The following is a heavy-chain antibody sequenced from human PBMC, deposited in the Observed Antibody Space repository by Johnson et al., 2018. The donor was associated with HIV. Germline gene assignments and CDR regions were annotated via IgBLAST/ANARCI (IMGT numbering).Heavy chain of an antibody. CDR1: GFTFSSYA. V-gene: IGHV3-33*08. Sequence: QMQLVESGGGVVQPGRSLRLSCAASGFTFSSYAMHWVRQAPGKGLEWVAYIRYDGSTQSYADSVKGRFSISRDNSKNTLYMEMNSLRADDTAVYYCAREGPSERAGFDIWGQGTMVTVSS. CDR2: IRYDGSTQ. CDR3: AREGPSERAGFDI. J-gene: IGHJ3*02.